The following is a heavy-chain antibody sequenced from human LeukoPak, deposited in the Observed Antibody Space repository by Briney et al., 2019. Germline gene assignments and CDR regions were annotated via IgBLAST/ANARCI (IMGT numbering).Heavy chain of an antibody. CDR2: IYSGGST. J-gene: IGHJ4*02. CDR3: ARETTGYDLDH. V-gene: IGHV3-66*01. Sequence: GGSLRLSCAASGFTVSSNYMSWVRQAPGKGLEWVSVIYSGGSTYYADSVKGRFTISRDNAENSVYLDMKSLRVEDTAVYYCARETTGYDLDHWGQGALVIVSS. CDR1: GFTVSSNY. D-gene: IGHD3-3*01.